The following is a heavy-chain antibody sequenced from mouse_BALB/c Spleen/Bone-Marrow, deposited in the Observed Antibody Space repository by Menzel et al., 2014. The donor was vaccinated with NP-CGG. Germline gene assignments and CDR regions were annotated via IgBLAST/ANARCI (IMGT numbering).Heavy chain of an antibody. CDR2: INPYNGDT. Sequence: EVQLQQSGPELVKPGASVKISCKASGYSFTGFFMNWVKQSHGKSLEWIGRINPYNGDTFYNQKFKGKATLTVDKSSSTAHMELLSLTAEDSAVYYCGGGTTVVAKNYYYAMDYWGQGTSVTVSS. CDR3: GGGTTVVAKNYYYAMDY. V-gene: IGHV1-37*01. D-gene: IGHD1-1*01. CDR1: GYSFTGFF. J-gene: IGHJ4*01.